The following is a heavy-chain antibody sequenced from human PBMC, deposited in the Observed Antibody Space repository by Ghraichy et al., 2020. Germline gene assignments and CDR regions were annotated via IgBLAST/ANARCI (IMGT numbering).Heavy chain of an antibody. J-gene: IGHJ3*01. Sequence: GGSLRLSCAASGFTFSSFPVTWVRQAPGKGLEWVSVISGGSSLVYYADSVKGRFTISRDNSRNTLYLQMDSLRAEDTAVYYCAKQATTVKAFDFWGQGTIVTVSS. CDR1: GFTFSSFP. CDR2: ISGGSSLV. D-gene: IGHD4-17*01. CDR3: AKQATTVKAFDF. V-gene: IGHV3-23*01.